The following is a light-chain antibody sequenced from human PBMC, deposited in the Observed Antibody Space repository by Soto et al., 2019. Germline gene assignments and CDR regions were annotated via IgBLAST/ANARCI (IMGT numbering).Light chain of an antibody. CDR1: QGISSG. CDR3: QHFNIDPT. CDR2: DAY. J-gene: IGKJ4*01. V-gene: IGKV1-13*02. Sequence: AIQLTQSPSSLSASVGDRVTITFPAGQGISSGLAWYQQRPGKAPKLLIYDAYNLESGFPSRCRGSGSGPDITRNISILQPEDSATDFFQHFNIDPTFGGGTKMEIK.